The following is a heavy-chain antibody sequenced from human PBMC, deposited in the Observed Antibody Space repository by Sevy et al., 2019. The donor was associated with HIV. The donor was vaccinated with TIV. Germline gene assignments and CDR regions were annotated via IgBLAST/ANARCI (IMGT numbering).Heavy chain of an antibody. CDR1: GGSISSNNW. CDR3: AREGTSTSFDY. J-gene: IGHJ4*02. V-gene: IGHV4-4*02. Sequence: SETLSLTCAVSGGSISSNNWWSWVRQSPGKGLEWIGEISDGGSTKYNPSLRSRVTISIDKSKNQFSLKLNSVTAADTAVYYCAREGTSTSFDYWDQGTLVTVSS. CDR2: ISDGGST. D-gene: IGHD2-2*01.